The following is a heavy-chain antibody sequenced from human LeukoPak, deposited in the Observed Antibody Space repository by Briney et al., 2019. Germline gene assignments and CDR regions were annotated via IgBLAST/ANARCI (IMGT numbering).Heavy chain of an antibody. CDR1: GGSISSYY. V-gene: IGHV4-59*01. Sequence: YETLSLTCTVSGGSISSYYWSWIRQPPGKGLEWIGYIYYSGSTNYNPSLKSRVTISVDTSTNQFSLKLSSVTAADTAVYYCARDYSRIGPLEYWGQGTLVTVSS. D-gene: IGHD2-21*01. CDR2: IYYSGST. J-gene: IGHJ4*02. CDR3: ARDYSRIGPLEY.